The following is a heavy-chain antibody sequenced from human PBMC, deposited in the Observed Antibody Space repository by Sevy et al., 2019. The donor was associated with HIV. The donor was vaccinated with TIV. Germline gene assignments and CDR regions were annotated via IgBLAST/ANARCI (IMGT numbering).Heavy chain of an antibody. CDR3: ARTGSYADTYYYYYPMDV. Sequence: GGSLRLSCAASGFNFRSYWMTWVRQAPGKGLEWVANINQDGSEENYVDSVKGRFTIFRDNAKNSLFLQLNSLRAEDTSVYYCARTGSYADTYYYYYPMDVWGQGATVTVSS. CDR1: GFNFRSYW. D-gene: IGHD3-16*01. CDR2: INQDGSEE. J-gene: IGHJ6*02. V-gene: IGHV3-7*01.